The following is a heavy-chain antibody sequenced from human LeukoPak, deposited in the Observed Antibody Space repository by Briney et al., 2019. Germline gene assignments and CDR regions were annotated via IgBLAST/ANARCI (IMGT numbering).Heavy chain of an antibody. Sequence: PGGSLRLSCAASGFTFSSYWMSWVRQAPGKGLEWVANIKEDGSKKYYVDSVKGRFTISRDNAKNSLYLQMNSLRAEDTAVYYCARDGALGPHSSGYYIDYWGQGTLVTVSS. CDR3: ARDGALGPHSSGYYIDY. D-gene: IGHD3-22*01. CDR2: IKEDGSKK. V-gene: IGHV3-7*01. CDR1: GFTFSSYW. J-gene: IGHJ4*02.